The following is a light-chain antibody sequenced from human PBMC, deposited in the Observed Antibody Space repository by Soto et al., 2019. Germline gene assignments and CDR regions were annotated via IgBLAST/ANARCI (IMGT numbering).Light chain of an antibody. CDR3: QHWNDYSWT. CDR2: KTS. V-gene: IGKV1-5*03. J-gene: IGKJ1*01. Sequence: DIHMTQSPSTLSASVGDRVTITCRASQSISIWLAWYQQKPGKAPNLLIYKTSSLETGVPSRCSGSGSGTEFTLTISSLQPDDFATYYCQHWNDYSWTFGQGTKVEVK. CDR1: QSISIW.